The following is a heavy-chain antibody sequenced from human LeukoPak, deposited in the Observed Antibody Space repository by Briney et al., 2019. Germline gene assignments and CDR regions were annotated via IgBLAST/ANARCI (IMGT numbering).Heavy chain of an antibody. J-gene: IGHJ4*02. CDR3: AIGPNWGTHS. CDR2: TSDRGDYT. V-gene: IGHV3-23*01. CDR1: GFAFTSYS. D-gene: IGHD7-27*01. Sequence: GGSLRLSCAASGFAFTSYSMSWVRQAPGKGLEWVSGTSDRGDYTYYADSVKGRFTISRDNSKNALYLQMNSLRVEDTAVYYCAIGPNWGTHSWGQGVLVTVSS.